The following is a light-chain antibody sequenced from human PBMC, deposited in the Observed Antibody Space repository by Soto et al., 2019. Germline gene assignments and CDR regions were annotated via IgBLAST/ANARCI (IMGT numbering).Light chain of an antibody. J-gene: IGKJ1*01. V-gene: IGKV1-16*01. Sequence: IQMTQSPSSLSASVGDRVTITCRASQGISNELGWYQQRPGKAPKVLIYGASNLQSGVPSRFSGSASGTDFTLTISSLQPEDFATYYCQQYNSYSPWTFGQGTKVDI. CDR1: QGISNE. CDR3: QQYNSYSPWT. CDR2: GAS.